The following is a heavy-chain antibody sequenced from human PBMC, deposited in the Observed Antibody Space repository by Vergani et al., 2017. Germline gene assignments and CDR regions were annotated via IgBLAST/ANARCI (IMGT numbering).Heavy chain of an antibody. V-gene: IGHV1-46*01. CDR2: INPSGGST. Sequence: QVLLVQSGAEVKKPGASVRVSCKTSGYTFTNYYIHWVRQAPGQGLEWMGIINPSGGSTTYAQQFQGRLTMTRDTSTSTVYMDLSNLRSEDTAVYYCARVEVIEAYKYDILTAYLSRSGAFDIWGQGTMVTVSS. D-gene: IGHD3-9*01. CDR1: GYTFTNYY. CDR3: ARVEVIEAYKYDILTAYLSRSGAFDI. J-gene: IGHJ3*02.